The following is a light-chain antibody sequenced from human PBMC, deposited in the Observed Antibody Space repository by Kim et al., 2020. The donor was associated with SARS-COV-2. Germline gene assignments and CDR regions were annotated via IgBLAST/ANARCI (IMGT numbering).Light chain of an antibody. CDR1: SSNIGNNA. Sequence: QRVTISCSGSSSNIGNNAVNWYQQLPGTAPKLLIYNNNQRPSGVPDRFSGSKSGTSASLAISGLQSEDESDYYCAAWDDSLNGLVFGGGTKLTVL. CDR3: AAWDDSLNGLV. V-gene: IGLV1-44*01. J-gene: IGLJ2*01. CDR2: NNN.